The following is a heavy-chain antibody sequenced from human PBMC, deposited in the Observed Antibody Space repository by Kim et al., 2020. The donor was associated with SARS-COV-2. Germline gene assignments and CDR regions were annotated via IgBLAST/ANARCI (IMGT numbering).Heavy chain of an antibody. CDR1: GFTFSSYA. D-gene: IGHD2-15*01. CDR3: AKDHPDIVVVVAATRRGYGMDV. V-gene: IGHV3-23*01. CDR2: ISGSGGST. Sequence: GGSLRLSCAASGFTFSSYAMSWVRQAPGKGLEWVSAISGSGGSTYYADSVKGRFTISRDNSKNTLYLQMNSLRAEDTAVYYCAKDHPDIVVVVAATRRGYGMDVWGQGTTVTVSS. J-gene: IGHJ6*02.